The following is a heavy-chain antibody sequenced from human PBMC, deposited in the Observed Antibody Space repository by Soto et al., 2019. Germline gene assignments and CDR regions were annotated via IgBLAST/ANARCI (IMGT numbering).Heavy chain of an antibody. V-gene: IGHV3-23*01. CDR3: AKGRFGELSLFDY. CDR1: GFTFSSYA. Sequence: GGSLILSCAASGFTFSSYAMSWVRQAPGKGLEWVSAISGSGGSTYYADSVKGRFTISRDNSKNTLYLQMNSLRAEDTAVYYCAKGRFGELSLFDYWGQGTLVTVSS. J-gene: IGHJ4*02. CDR2: ISGSGGST. D-gene: IGHD3-10*01.